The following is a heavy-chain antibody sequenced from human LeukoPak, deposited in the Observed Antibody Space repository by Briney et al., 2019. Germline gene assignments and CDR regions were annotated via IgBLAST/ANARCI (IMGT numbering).Heavy chain of an antibody. CDR2: IYYSGST. CDR1: GGSISSYY. Sequence: SETLSLTCTVSGGSISSYYWSWIRQPPGKGLEWIGYIYYSGSTNYNPSLKSRVTISVDTSKNQFSLKLSSVTAADTAVYYCARGGGYSSSWYPSFDYWGQGTLVTVSS. V-gene: IGHV4-59*12. CDR3: ARGGGYSSSWYPSFDY. J-gene: IGHJ4*02. D-gene: IGHD6-13*01.